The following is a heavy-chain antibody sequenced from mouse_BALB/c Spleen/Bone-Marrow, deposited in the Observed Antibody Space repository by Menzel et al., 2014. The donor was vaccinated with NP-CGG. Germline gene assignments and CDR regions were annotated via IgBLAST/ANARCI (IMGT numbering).Heavy chain of an antibody. CDR1: GYTFTSSW. J-gene: IGHJ3*01. V-gene: IGHV1S130*01. D-gene: IGHD4-1*01. CDR3: ARYWSGFAY. CDR2: IHPNSGNT. Sequence: VQLQQSGSVLVRPGASVKLSCKASGYTFTSSWMHWAKQRPGQGLEWIGEIHPNSGNTNYNEKFKGKATLTVDTSSSTAYVDHSSLTSEDSAVYYCARYWSGFAYWGQGTLVTVSA.